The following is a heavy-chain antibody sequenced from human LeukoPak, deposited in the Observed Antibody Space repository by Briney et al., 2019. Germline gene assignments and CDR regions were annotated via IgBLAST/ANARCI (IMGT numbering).Heavy chain of an antibody. V-gene: IGHV1-18*01. CDR1: GYTSTSYG. CDR3: ARLGLAYCGGDCSDWDY. J-gene: IGHJ4*02. CDR2: ISAYNGNT. Sequence: GASVKVSCKASGYTSTSYGISWVRQAPGQGLEWMGWISAYNGNTNYAQKLQGRVTMTTDTSTSTAYMELRSLRSDDTAVYYCARLGLAYCGGDCSDWDYWGQGTLVTVSS. D-gene: IGHD2-21*02.